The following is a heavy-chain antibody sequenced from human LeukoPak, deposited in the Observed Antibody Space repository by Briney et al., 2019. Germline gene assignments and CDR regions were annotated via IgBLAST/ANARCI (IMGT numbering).Heavy chain of an antibody. CDR2: ISSSGGTT. CDR1: GFSFSTYE. J-gene: IGHJ4*02. V-gene: IGHV3-48*03. D-gene: IGHD4-17*01. Sequence: GGSLRLSCAASGFSFSTYEMNWVRQAPGKGLDWVSYISSSGGTTFYADSVKGRLTISRDNAKNSLYLHMNSLRGADTSVYYCARGAPTVTPTPFDYWGQGTLVTVSS. CDR3: ARGAPTVTPTPFDY.